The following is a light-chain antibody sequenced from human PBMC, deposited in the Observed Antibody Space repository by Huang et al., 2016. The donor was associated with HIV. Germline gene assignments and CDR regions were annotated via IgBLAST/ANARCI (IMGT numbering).Light chain of an antibody. CDR2: GAS. CDR1: QSVSSS. J-gene: IGKJ5*01. V-gene: IGKV3-15*01. Sequence: EIVMTQSPATLSVSAGERATLSCRASQSVSSSLAWYQQKPGQAPRLLIYGASTRATGIPARFSGSGSGTEFTLTISSLQSEDLAVYYCQQYNNWTPVTFGQGTRLEIK. CDR3: QQYNNWTPVT.